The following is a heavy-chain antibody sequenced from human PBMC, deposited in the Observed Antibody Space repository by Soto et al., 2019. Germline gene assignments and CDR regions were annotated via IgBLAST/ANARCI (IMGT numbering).Heavy chain of an antibody. V-gene: IGHV3-23*01. CDR1: GFTFNTYA. D-gene: IGHD2-21*01. CDR2: ISGSGGTT. CDR3: AKGFIVVVNAIRPDDNFDV. Sequence: PGGSLRLSCAASGFTFNTYAMNWVRQAPGKGLEWVASISGSGGTTYYADSVKGRFTVSRDTSKNTLFLQMNSLSAEDTAVYYCAKGFIVVVNAIRPDDNFDVWGQGKMVTVSS. J-gene: IGHJ3*01.